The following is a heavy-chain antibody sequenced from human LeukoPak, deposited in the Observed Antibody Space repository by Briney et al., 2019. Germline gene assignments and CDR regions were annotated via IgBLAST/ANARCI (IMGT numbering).Heavy chain of an antibody. V-gene: IGHV4-34*01. CDR3: ARGVYYSYGPLGGEPTFDY. CDR1: GGSFSGYY. J-gene: IGHJ4*02. D-gene: IGHD5-18*01. Sequence: PSETLSLTCAVYGGSFSGYYWSWIRQPPGKGLEWIGEINHSGSTNYNPSLKSRVTISVDTSKNQFSLKLSSVTAADTAVYYCARGVYYSYGPLGGEPTFDYWGQGTRVTVSA. CDR2: INHSGST.